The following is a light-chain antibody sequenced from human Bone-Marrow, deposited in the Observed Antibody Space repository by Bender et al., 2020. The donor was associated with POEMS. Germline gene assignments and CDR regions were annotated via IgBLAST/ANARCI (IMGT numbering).Light chain of an antibody. Sequence: SYELTQPPSVSVSPGQTASITCSGDDLGNKFACWYQQKPGQSPVLVIYQDNRRPSGIPERFFGSNSGNTATLTISGTQATDEADYYCQAWDSSTVVFGGGTKLTV. CDR3: QAWDSSTVV. J-gene: IGLJ2*01. CDR2: QDN. V-gene: IGLV3-1*01. CDR1: DLGNKF.